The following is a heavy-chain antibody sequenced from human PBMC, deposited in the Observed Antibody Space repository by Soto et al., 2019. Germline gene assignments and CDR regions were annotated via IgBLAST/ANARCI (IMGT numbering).Heavy chain of an antibody. V-gene: IGHV2-5*02. CDR2: IYWDDDK. Sequence: GSGPTLVNPTQTLTLTCTFSGFSLSTSGVGVGWIRQPPGKALEWLALIYWDDDKRYSPSLKSRLTITKDTSKNQVVLTMTNMDPVDTATYYCARVPPPYSSSWYPGNYYFDYWGQGTLVTVSS. CDR3: ARVPPPYSSSWYPGNYYFDY. CDR1: GFSLSTSGVG. J-gene: IGHJ4*02. D-gene: IGHD6-13*01.